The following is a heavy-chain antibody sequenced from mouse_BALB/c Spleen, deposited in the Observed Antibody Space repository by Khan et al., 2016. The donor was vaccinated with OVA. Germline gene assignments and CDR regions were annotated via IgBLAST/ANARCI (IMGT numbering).Heavy chain of an antibody. Sequence: EVQLLESGGGLVKPGGSLKFSRAASGFTFSNYGMSWVRQTPEKRLEWVATISSGGSYTYYPDSVQGRFTISRDNTNNTLYLKMSSLRSEDTAMYYCARSAGYYGSNDLDYWGQGTTLTVSS. V-gene: IGHV5-9-3*01. CDR1: GFTFSNYG. CDR2: ISSGGSYT. J-gene: IGHJ2*01. CDR3: ARSAGYYGSNDLDY. D-gene: IGHD1-1*01.